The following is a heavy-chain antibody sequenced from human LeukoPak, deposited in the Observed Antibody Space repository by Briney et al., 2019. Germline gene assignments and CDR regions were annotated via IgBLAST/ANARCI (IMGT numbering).Heavy chain of an antibody. Sequence: SVKVSCKASGGTFSTYAISWVRQAPGQGLEWMGGITPIFRTPNYAQKFQVRVTITADESTSTAFMELSSLRSEDTAVYYCARGGVHYYYYMDVWGKGTTVTVSS. CDR3: ARGGVHYYYYMDV. CDR1: GGTFSTYA. CDR2: ITPIFRTP. D-gene: IGHD2-8*01. V-gene: IGHV1-69*13. J-gene: IGHJ6*03.